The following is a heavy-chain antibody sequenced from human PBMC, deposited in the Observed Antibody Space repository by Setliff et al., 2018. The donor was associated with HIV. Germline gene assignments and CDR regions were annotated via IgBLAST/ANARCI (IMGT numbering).Heavy chain of an antibody. D-gene: IGHD6-13*01. Sequence: PSETLSLTCTVSGGSLSSSGYYWGWIRQPPGKGLEWIGTIYYSGSTYYNPSLMSRVTISVDTSKNQLSLKLSSVTAADTAVYYCAREKKGTSSSWYGEYFFDFWGQGTLVTVSS. V-gene: IGHV4-39*01. CDR2: IYYSGST. CDR3: AREKKGTSSSWYGEYFFDF. CDR1: GGSLSSSGYY. J-gene: IGHJ4*02.